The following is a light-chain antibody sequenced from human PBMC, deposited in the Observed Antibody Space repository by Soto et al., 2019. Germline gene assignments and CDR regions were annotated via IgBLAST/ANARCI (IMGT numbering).Light chain of an antibody. V-gene: IGKV1-5*01. J-gene: IGKJ1*01. CDR2: DAS. CDR3: QQYKSYSAT. CDR1: QSISSY. Sequence: DIQMTQSPSSLSASVGDRVTITCRANQSISSYLNWYQQKPGKAPKLLIYDASSLESGVPARFSGGGSGTEFTLTISSLQPDDFATYYCQQYKSYSATFGQGTKVDIK.